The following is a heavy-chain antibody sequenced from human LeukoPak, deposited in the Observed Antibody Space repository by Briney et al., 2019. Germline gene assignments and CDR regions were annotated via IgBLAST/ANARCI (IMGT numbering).Heavy chain of an antibody. Sequence: ASVKVSCKASGYTFTGYYMHWVRQAPGQGLEWMGRINPNSGGTNYAQKFQGRVTMTRDTSISTAYMELSRLRSDDTAVYYCATATVKYPYFDYWGQGTLVTVSS. V-gene: IGHV1-2*06. J-gene: IGHJ4*02. CDR2: INPNSGGT. CDR3: ATATVKYPYFDY. CDR1: GYTFTGYY. D-gene: IGHD4-17*01.